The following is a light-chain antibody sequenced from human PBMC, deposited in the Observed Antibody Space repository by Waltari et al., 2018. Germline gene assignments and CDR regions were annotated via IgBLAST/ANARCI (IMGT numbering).Light chain of an antibody. Sequence: QSVLPQPPSVSAAPGQTAPLSCSGSSSNLAHYVVSWYHQLPGATPKLLIYHNNKRPSGIPDRFSASKSGTSATLDITGLQIGDEADYYCATWENSLTAVVFGGGTKLTVL. J-gene: IGLJ2*01. CDR1: SSNLAHYV. V-gene: IGLV1-51*01. CDR2: HNN. CDR3: ATWENSLTAVV.